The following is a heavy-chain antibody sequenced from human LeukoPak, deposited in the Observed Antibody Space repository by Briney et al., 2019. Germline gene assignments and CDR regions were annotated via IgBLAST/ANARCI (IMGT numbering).Heavy chain of an antibody. CDR1: GYTFTSYW. CDR3: ARQKGAPATNAFDI. CDR2: IYPGDSDT. J-gene: IGHJ3*02. V-gene: IGHV5-51*01. Sequence: KCGESLKISCEASGYTFTSYWIGWVREMPGKGLEWMGIIYPGDSDTRYSPSFQGQVTISADKSISTAYLQWSSLKASDTAMYYCARQKGAPATNAFDIWGQGTMVTVSS.